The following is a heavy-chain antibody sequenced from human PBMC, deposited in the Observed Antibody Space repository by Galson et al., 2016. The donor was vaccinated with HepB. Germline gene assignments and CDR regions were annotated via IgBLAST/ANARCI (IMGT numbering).Heavy chain of an antibody. J-gene: IGHJ6*02. D-gene: IGHD3-10*01. Sequence: SETLSLTCTVSGGAISSNHWSWIRQPPGKGLQWIGYIYYSGSTNYNPSLKSRVTISLDTSKNQFSLKLSSVTAADPDVYYYARLFFRGGLDVLGQGTTVTVSS. CDR2: IYYSGST. V-gene: IGHV4-59*01. CDR3: ARLFFRGGLDV. CDR1: GGAISSNH.